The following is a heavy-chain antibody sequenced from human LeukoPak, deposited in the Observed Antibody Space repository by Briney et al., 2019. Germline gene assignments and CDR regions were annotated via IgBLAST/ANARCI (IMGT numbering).Heavy chain of an antibody. CDR1: GFTVSSNY. Sequence: GGSLRLSCAASGFTVSSNYMSWVRQAPGKGLEWVSVIYSGGSTYYADSVKGRFTISRDNSKNTLYLQMNSLRAEDTAVYYCAKGAGGRWFGELYYYYYMDVWGKGTTVTVSS. V-gene: IGHV3-53*01. CDR3: AKGAGGRWFGELYYYYYMDV. J-gene: IGHJ6*03. CDR2: IYSGGST. D-gene: IGHD3-10*01.